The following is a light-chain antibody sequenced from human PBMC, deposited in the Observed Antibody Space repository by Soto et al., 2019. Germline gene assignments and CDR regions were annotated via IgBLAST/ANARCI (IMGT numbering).Light chain of an antibody. CDR3: AAWDDSLRGLE. Sequence: VVTQPPSASGTPGQMVTISCSGSSSNIGSNTVNWYQQLPGMAPKLLIYNNSQRPSGVPDRFSGSKSGTSASLAISGLQSEDEADYYCAAWDDSLRGLEFGGGTKLTVL. CDR1: SSNIGSNT. J-gene: IGLJ2*01. V-gene: IGLV1-44*01. CDR2: NNS.